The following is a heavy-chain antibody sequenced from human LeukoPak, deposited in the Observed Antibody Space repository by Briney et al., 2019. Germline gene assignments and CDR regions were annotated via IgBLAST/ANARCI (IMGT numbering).Heavy chain of an antibody. CDR3: ARIYYVWGSYRYHDAFDI. CDR1: GGSISSSY. Sequence: SETLSLTCTVSGGSISSSYWSWIRQPPGKGLEWIGYRYYSGSTNYNPSLQSRVTISVDTSKNQFSLKLSSVTAADTAVYYCARIYYVWGSYRYHDAFDIWGQGTMVTVSS. CDR2: RYYSGST. J-gene: IGHJ3*02. V-gene: IGHV4-59*01. D-gene: IGHD3-16*02.